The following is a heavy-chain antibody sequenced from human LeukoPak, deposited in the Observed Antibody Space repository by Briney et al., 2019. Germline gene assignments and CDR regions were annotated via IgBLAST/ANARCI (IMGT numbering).Heavy chain of an antibody. V-gene: IGHV3-30-3*01. J-gene: IGHJ3*02. CDR1: GFTFSSHS. CDR3: ARGWVVATGGFDM. CDR2: ISYDGSNK. Sequence: GRSLRLSCAASGFTFSSHSMHWVRQAPGKGLEWVAVISYDGSNKYYADSVQGRFSISRDNSKNTLYLQVNSLRAEDTAVYSCARGWVVATGGFDMWGQGTMVTVSS. D-gene: IGHD2-8*02.